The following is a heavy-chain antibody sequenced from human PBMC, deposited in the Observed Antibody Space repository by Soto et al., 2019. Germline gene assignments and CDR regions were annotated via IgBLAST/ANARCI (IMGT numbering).Heavy chain of an antibody. J-gene: IGHJ4*02. CDR2: ISAYNGNT. D-gene: IGHD3-22*01. V-gene: IGHV1-18*01. Sequence: GASVKVSCKASGYTFTSYGISWVRQAPGQGLEWMGWISAYNGNTNYAQKLQGRVTMTTDTSTSTAYMELRSLRSDDTAVYYCARDPRDYYDSSGYRYFDYWGQGTLVTVSS. CDR1: GYTFTSYG. CDR3: ARDPRDYYDSSGYRYFDY.